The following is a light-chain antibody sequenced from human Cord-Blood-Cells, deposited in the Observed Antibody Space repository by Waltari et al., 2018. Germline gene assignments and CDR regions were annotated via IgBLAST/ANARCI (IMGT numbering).Light chain of an antibody. Sequence: QSALTQPASVSGSPGQSITISCTGTSSDVGGYNYVSWYQQHPGKAPKLRIYDVSNRPSGVSNRFSGSNSGNTASLTISGLQAEDEADYYCSSYTSSSVVFGGGTKLTVL. CDR3: SSYTSSSVV. J-gene: IGLJ2*01. CDR1: SSDVGGYNY. CDR2: DVS. V-gene: IGLV2-14*01.